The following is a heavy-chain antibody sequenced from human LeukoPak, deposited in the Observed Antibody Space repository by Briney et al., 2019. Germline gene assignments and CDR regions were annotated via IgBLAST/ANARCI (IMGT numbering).Heavy chain of an antibody. Sequence: GGSLRLSCAASGFTFSSYAMSWVRQAPGKGLEWVSAISGSGGSTYYADSLKGRFTISRDNAENSLYLQMNSLRADDTAVYYCAKDGSAYALDFWGQGTLVTVSS. CDR2: ISGSGGST. V-gene: IGHV3-23*01. D-gene: IGHD5-12*01. J-gene: IGHJ4*02. CDR3: AKDGSAYALDF. CDR1: GFTFSSYA.